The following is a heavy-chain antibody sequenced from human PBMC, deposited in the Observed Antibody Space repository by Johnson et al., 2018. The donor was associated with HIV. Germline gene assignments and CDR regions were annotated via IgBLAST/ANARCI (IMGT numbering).Heavy chain of an antibody. V-gene: IGHV3-33*06. J-gene: IGHJ3*02. D-gene: IGHD7-27*01. CDR2: IWYDGSNK. CDR1: GFTFSSYG. Sequence: QVQLVESGGGVVQPGRSLRLSCAASGFTFSSYGMHWVRQAPGKGLEWVAGIWYDGSNKYYADSVKGRFTISRDNSKNTLYLQMNSLRAEDTAVYYCAKERLDLGMLDAFDIWGQGTMVTVSS. CDR3: AKERLDLGMLDAFDI.